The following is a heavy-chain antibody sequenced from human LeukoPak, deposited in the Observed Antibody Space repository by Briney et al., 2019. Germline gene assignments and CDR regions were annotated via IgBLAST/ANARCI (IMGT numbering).Heavy chain of an antibody. Sequence: PSETLSLTCTISGGSISTYYWSWIRQPPGGGLEWIGHIDYSGTTTYKPSLKSRVTMSVDTSKKQFSLKLSSVTAADTAVYYCARHGGSYSFDYWGQGTLVTVSS. CDR2: IDYSGTT. CDR3: ARHGGSYSFDY. J-gene: IGHJ4*02. CDR1: GGSISTYY. D-gene: IGHD1-26*01. V-gene: IGHV4-59*08.